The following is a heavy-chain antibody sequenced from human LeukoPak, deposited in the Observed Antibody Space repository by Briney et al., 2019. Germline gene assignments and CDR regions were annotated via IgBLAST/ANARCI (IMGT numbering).Heavy chain of an antibody. Sequence: GASVKFSCKTSADIFSSYAINWVRQAPGQGLEWMGRIIPLTGVVNYGQKLQTRVTISADKSTSTAYMEVSSLRFEDTAVYFCARERRCSAGSCCAADLDSWGQGTLVTVSS. CDR3: ARERRCSAGSCCAADLDS. V-gene: IGHV1-69*04. J-gene: IGHJ4*02. CDR1: ADIFSSYA. CDR2: IIPLTGVV. D-gene: IGHD2-15*01.